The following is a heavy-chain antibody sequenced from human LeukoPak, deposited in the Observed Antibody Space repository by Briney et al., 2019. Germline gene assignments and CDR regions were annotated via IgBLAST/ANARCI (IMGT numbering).Heavy chain of an antibody. CDR1: GGSFSGYY. V-gene: IGHV4-34*01. Sequence: SETLSLTCAVYGGSFSGYYWSWIRQPPGRGLEWIGEINHSGSTNYNPSLKSRVTISVDTSKNQFSLKLSSVTAADTAVYYCARVGPIAARRDHYYFDYWGQGTLVTVSS. CDR3: ARVGPIAARRDHYYFDY. CDR2: INHSGST. D-gene: IGHD6-6*01. J-gene: IGHJ4*02.